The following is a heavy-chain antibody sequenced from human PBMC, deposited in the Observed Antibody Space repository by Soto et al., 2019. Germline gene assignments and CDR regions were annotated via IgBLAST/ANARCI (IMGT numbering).Heavy chain of an antibody. V-gene: IGHV3-15*01. D-gene: IGHD3-16*01. CDR3: ATLPTFSYVGPEKYLQH. CDR2: IKSKTAGGTT. Sequence: EVQLVESGGGLVKPGGSLRLSCAASGFTFSNAWLSWVRQAPGKGLDWVGRIKSKTAGGTTDYAAPVKGRFTISRDDSTNTLYLQMNSLKPEDTAVYYCATLPTFSYVGPEKYLQHWGQGTLVTVSS. CDR1: GFTFSNAW. J-gene: IGHJ1*01.